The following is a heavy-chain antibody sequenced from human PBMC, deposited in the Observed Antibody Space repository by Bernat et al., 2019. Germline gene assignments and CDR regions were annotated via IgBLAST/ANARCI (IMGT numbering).Heavy chain of an antibody. D-gene: IGHD5-12*01. Sequence: EVQLVESGGGLVQPGGSLRLSCVASGFTFSRYWMSWVRQAPGKGLEWVANIKEDGSEKHYVGSVKGRFTISRDNDKNSLYLQMDSLRAEDTAVYYCASEWLRFTPLDPWGLGTLVTVSS. CDR3: ASEWLRFTPLDP. V-gene: IGHV3-7*01. CDR2: IKEDGSEK. CDR1: GFTFSRYW. J-gene: IGHJ5*02.